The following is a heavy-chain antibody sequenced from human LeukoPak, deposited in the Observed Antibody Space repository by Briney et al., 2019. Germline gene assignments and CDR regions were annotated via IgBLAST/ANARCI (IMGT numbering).Heavy chain of an antibody. J-gene: IGHJ4*03. CDR1: GFTFSNHN. V-gene: IGHV3-21*01. CDR3: ARSRGETDNDEFSL. CDR2: IVSSSVYR. D-gene: IGHD3-10*01. Sequence: PGGSLRLSCAASGFTFSNHNMNWVRQAPGKGLEWVSSIVSSSVYRYYADSVKGRFTISRDNAEKSLFLLMNNLRAEDTAVYFCARSRGETDNDEFSLWGQGTLVTVSS.